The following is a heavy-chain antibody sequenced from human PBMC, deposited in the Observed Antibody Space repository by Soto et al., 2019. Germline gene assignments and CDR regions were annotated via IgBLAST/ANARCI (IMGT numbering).Heavy chain of an antibody. CDR3: AVGSVDIVPTGMKPFDP. CDR1: GGTFSNYA. J-gene: IGHJ5*02. CDR2: IIPIFGTA. Sequence: QVQLVQSGAEVKKPGSSVKVSCKASGGTFSNYAIRWVRQAPGQGLEWMGGIIPIFGTANYAQKFQGRVTITADESTSTAYMELSSLRSEDTAIYYCAVGSVDIVPTGMKPFDPWGQGTLVTVSS. D-gene: IGHD5-12*01. V-gene: IGHV1-69*12.